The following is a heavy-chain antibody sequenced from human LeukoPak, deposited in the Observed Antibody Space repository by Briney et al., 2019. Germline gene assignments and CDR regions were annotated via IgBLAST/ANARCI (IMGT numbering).Heavy chain of an antibody. CDR3: AKVGCSGGNCYAAFDI. CDR1: GFTLSSYW. CDR2: ISYDGSVK. J-gene: IGHJ3*02. D-gene: IGHD2-15*01. Sequence: GGSLRLSCAASGFTLSSYWMTWVRQAPGKGLEWVAVISYDGSVKFYADSVKGRFTISRDNSKNTLYLQMNSLRAEDTSVYYCAKVGCSGGNCYAAFDIWGQGTMVTVSS. V-gene: IGHV3-30*18.